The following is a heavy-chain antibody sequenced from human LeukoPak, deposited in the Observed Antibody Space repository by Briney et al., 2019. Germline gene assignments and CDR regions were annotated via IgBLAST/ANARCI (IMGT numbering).Heavy chain of an antibody. D-gene: IGHD3-10*01. CDR2: IDWDDDE. V-gene: IGHV2-70*04. Sequence: SGPALVNPTQTLTLTCTFTGFSLFTSGMGVSWIRQPPGKALEWLARIDWDDDEFYSTSLQTRLSISKDTSKNQVVLTLTNMDPVDTATYYCARMIRGTSGSGNKDRENFYRMDVWGQGTTVTVSS. J-gene: IGHJ6*02. CDR1: GFSLFTSGMG. CDR3: ARMIRGTSGSGNKDRENFYRMDV.